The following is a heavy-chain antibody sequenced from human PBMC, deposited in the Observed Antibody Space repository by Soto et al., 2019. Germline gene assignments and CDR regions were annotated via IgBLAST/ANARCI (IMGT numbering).Heavy chain of an antibody. V-gene: IGHV5-10-1*01. CDR3: ARLPDVDTAMQPDYYGMDV. CDR2: IDPSDSYS. J-gene: IGHJ6*02. Sequence: GESLKISCNGSGYSFTSYWISWVRQMPGKGLEWMGRIDPSDSYSNYSPSFQGHVTISADKSISTAYLQWSSLKASDTAMYYCARLPDVDTAMQPDYYGMDVWGQGTTVTVSS. CDR1: GYSFTSYW. D-gene: IGHD5-18*01.